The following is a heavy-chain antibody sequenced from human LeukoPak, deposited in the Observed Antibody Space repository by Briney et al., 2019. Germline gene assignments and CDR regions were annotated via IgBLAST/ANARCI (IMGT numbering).Heavy chain of an antibody. Sequence: ASLKCSCKASGYTLTGFYMHVVRQAPGQGLEWMGWINPNSGGTNYAQKFQGRVTMTRDTSISTAYMELSRLRSDDTAVYYCARAHVDIVATIKFHYYYYMDVWGKGTTVTVSS. CDR1: GYTLTGFY. CDR3: ARAHVDIVATIKFHYYYYMDV. V-gene: IGHV1-2*02. J-gene: IGHJ6*03. D-gene: IGHD5-12*01. CDR2: INPNSGGT.